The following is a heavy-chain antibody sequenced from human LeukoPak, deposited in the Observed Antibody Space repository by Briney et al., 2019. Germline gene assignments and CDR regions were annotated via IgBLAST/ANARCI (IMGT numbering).Heavy chain of an antibody. CDR2: ITSSSSYI. J-gene: IGHJ4*02. CDR3: AGKNEYTYGSIFDY. Sequence: GGSLRLSCAASGFTFSSYSMSWVRQAPGKGLGWVSSITSSSSYIYYADSVKGRFTISRDNAKNSLYLQMNSLRAEDTAVYYCAGKNEYTYGSIFDYWGQGTLVTVSS. CDR1: GFTFSSYS. D-gene: IGHD5-18*01. V-gene: IGHV3-21*01.